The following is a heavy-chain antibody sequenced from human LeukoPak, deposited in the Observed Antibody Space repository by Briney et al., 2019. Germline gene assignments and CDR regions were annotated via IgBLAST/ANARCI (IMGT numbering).Heavy chain of an antibody. J-gene: IGHJ4*02. D-gene: IGHD5-18*01. V-gene: IGHV4-30-2*01. CDR2: IYHSGST. CDR3: ARRDTAMGLFDY. CDR1: GGSISSGCYS. Sequence: SETLPLTCAVSGGSISSGCYSWSLSRQPPGKGLEWIGYIYHSGSTYYNPSPKSRVTISVDRSKNQFSLKLSSVTAADTAVYYCARRDTAMGLFDYWGQGTLVTVSS.